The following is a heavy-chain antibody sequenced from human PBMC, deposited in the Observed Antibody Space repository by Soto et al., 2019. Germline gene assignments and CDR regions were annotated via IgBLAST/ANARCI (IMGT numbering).Heavy chain of an antibody. V-gene: IGHV4-59*01. J-gene: IGHJ3*02. Sequence: SETLSLTCTVSGGSISSYYWSWIRQPPGKGLEWIGYIYYSGSTNYNPSLKSRVTISVDTSKNQFSLKLSSVTAADTAVYYCARACSGGSCYRAFDIWGQGTMVTVSS. D-gene: IGHD2-15*01. CDR2: IYYSGST. CDR1: GGSISSYY. CDR3: ARACSGGSCYRAFDI.